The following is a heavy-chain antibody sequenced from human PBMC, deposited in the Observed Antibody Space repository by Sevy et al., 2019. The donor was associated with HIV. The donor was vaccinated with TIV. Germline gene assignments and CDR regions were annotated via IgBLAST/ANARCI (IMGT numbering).Heavy chain of an antibody. CDR2: ISYDGSGE. CDR3: AKTGWFGELPHYYSGMDV. D-gene: IGHD3-10*01. J-gene: IGHJ6*02. Sequence: GGSLRLSCAASGFTFRSYGMHWVRQAPGKGLDWVAVISYDGSGESYTGSVKGRFTISRDTSKNTLYLQMKSLRPEDTAVYYCAKTGWFGELPHYYSGMDVWGQGTTVTVSS. CDR1: GFTFRSYG. V-gene: IGHV3-30*18.